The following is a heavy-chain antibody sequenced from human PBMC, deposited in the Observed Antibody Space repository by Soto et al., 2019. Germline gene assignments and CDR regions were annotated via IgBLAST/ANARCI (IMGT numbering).Heavy chain of an antibody. Sequence: QVQLVQSGAEVKKPGSSVKVSCKASGGTFSSYAISWVXQAPGQGLEWMGGIIPISETTNYAQKFQGRVTITADESKSTAYMELSSLRSEDTAVYYCARSQGSSTSLEIYYYYYYGMDVWGQGTTVTVSS. CDR3: ARSQGSSTSLEIYYYYYYGMDV. J-gene: IGHJ6*02. V-gene: IGHV1-69*01. CDR2: IIPISETT. CDR1: GGTFSSYA. D-gene: IGHD2-2*01.